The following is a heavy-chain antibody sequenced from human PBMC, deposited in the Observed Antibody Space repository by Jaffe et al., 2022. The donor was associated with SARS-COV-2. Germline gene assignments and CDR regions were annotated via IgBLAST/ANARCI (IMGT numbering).Heavy chain of an antibody. J-gene: IGHJ5*02. CDR1: GGTFSSYA. Sequence: QVQLVQSGAEVKKPGSSVKVSCKASGGTFSSYAISWVRQAPGQGLEWMGGIIPIFGTANYAQKFQGRVTITADESTSTAYMELSSLRSEDTAVYYCARGGDTAMVQYYNWFDPWGQGTLVTVSS. D-gene: IGHD5-18*01. CDR3: ARGGDTAMVQYYNWFDP. V-gene: IGHV1-69*01. CDR2: IIPIFGTA.